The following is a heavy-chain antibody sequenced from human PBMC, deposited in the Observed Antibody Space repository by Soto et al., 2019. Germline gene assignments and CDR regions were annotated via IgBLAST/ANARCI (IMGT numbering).Heavy chain of an antibody. CDR1: GYTFTSYD. CDR3: ADFYYYDSSGSDAFDI. J-gene: IGHJ3*02. CDR2: MNPNSGNT. D-gene: IGHD3-22*01. V-gene: IGHV1-8*01. Sequence: QVQLVQSGAEVKKPGASVKVSCKASGYTFTSYDINWVRQATGQGLEWMGWMNPNSGNTGYAQKFQGRVTMTRNTSISTAYMELSSLRSEDTAVYYCADFYYYDSSGSDAFDIWGQGTMVTVSS.